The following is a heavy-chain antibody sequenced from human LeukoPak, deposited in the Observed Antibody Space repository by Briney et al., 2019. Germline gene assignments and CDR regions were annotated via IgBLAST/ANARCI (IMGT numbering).Heavy chain of an antibody. CDR3: ARLGSGSGRSYPCYFAY. CDR1: GYNFADYW. Sequence: GESLKISCKGSGYNFADYWIGWVRQMPGKGLEWMGMIYPRDSDTRYSPSFQGQVTISVDKFVKTAYLQWSSLKASDTAMYYCARLGSGSGRSYPCYFAYWGQGSLVTVSS. J-gene: IGHJ4*02. V-gene: IGHV5-51*01. CDR2: IYPRDSDT. D-gene: IGHD3-10*01.